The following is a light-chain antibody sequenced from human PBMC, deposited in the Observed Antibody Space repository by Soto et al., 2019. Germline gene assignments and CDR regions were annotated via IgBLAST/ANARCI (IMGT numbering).Light chain of an antibody. CDR3: QQTYSTPPWT. J-gene: IGKJ1*01. CDR1: QTVSRY. CDR2: DAS. Sequence: DIQLTQSPSSLSASVGDTVTITCRASQTVSRYLNWYQQKPGRAPNLLIYDASTLQTGAPSRFSGRASATDFTLTISSLQPEDVGTYFCQQTYSTPPWTFGQGTKVDIK. V-gene: IGKV1-39*01.